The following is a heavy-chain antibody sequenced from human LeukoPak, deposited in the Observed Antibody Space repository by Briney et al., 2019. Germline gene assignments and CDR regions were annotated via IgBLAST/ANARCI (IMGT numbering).Heavy chain of an antibody. D-gene: IGHD2-2*01. CDR2: IYTSGST. Sequence: SQTLSLTCTVSGGSISSGSYYWSWIRQPAGKGLEWIGRIYTSGSTNYNPSLKSRVTISVDTSKNQFSLKLSSVTAADTAVYYCARGSTSSFQHWGQGTLVTVSS. J-gene: IGHJ1*01. CDR3: ARGSTSSFQH. V-gene: IGHV4-61*02. CDR1: GGSISSGSYY.